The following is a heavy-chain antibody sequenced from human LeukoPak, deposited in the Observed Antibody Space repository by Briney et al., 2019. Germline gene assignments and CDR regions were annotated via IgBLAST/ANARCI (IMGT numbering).Heavy chain of an antibody. CDR2: ISSSSSYI. CDR1: GFTFSSYS. V-gene: IGHV3-21*01. Sequence: GGSLRLSCAASGFTFSSYSMNWVRQAPGKGLEWVSSISSSSSYIYYADSVKGRFTISRDNAKNSLYLQMNSLRAEDTAVDYCARESGWFGELPNAFDIWGQGTMVTVSS. CDR3: ARESGWFGELPNAFDI. D-gene: IGHD3-10*01. J-gene: IGHJ3*02.